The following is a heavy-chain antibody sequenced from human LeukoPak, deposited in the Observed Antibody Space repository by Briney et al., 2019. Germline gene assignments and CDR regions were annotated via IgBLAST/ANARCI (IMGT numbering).Heavy chain of an antibody. Sequence: GGSLRLSCAASGFTVSSNYMSWVRQAPGKGLEWVSVIYAGISTYYADSAKGRFTISRDNSKNTLYLQINSLRAEDTAVYYCTKGRAGGYHYYGMDVWGQGTTVTVSS. D-gene: IGHD6-19*01. J-gene: IGHJ6*02. CDR1: GFTVSSNY. V-gene: IGHV3-53*01. CDR2: IYAGIST. CDR3: TKGRAGGYHYYGMDV.